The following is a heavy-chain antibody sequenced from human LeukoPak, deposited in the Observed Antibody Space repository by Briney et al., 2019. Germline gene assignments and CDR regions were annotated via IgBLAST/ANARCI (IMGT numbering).Heavy chain of an antibody. CDR2: ISSSSSTM. CDR1: GFTFSSYS. J-gene: IGHJ4*02. Sequence: GGSLRLSCAASGFTFSSYSMKWVRQAPGKGLEWVSYISSSSSTMYYADSVKGRFTISRDNAKNSLYLQMNSLRAEDTAVYYCASPGDYGYWGQGTLVTVSS. V-gene: IGHV3-48*01. CDR3: ASPGDYGY. D-gene: IGHD4-17*01.